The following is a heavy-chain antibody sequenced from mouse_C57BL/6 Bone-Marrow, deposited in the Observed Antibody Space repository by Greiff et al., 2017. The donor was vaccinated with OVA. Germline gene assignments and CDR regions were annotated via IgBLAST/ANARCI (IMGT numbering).Heavy chain of an antibody. J-gene: IGHJ2*01. Sequence: VKLMESGPGLVAPSQSLSITCTVSGFSLTSYAISWVRQPPGKGLEWLGVIWTGGGTNYNSALKSRLSISKDNSKSQVFLKMNSLQTDDTARYYCARNWGYGSSSYYFDYWGQGTTLTVSS. V-gene: IGHV2-9-1*01. D-gene: IGHD1-1*01. CDR2: IWTGGGT. CDR1: GFSLTSYA. CDR3: ARNWGYGSSSYYFDY.